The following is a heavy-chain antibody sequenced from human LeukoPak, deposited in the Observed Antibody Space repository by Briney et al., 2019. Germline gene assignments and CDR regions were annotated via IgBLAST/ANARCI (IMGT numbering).Heavy chain of an antibody. Sequence: GGSLRLSCAASGFTFSTYAMSWVRQAPGKGLEWVSTISGSGANTYYADSVRGRFTISRDNSKNTLYLHMNSLRAEDTAVYYCAKDQLHCSSTSCYDEFDYWGQGTLVTVSP. CDR3: AKDQLHCSSTSCYDEFDY. J-gene: IGHJ4*02. CDR2: ISGSGANT. V-gene: IGHV3-23*01. D-gene: IGHD2-2*01. CDR1: GFTFSTYA.